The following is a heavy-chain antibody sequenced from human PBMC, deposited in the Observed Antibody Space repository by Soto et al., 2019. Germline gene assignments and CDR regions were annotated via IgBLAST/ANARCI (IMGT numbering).Heavy chain of an antibody. J-gene: IGHJ5*02. CDR2: INAHSGGT. CDR3: ANDLTRQLVYWLGP. D-gene: IGHD6-6*01. V-gene: IGHV1-2*02. Sequence: ASVKVSCKASGFSFTGYYIHWLRQAPGQGLEWMGWINAHSGGTEYAQQFQGRVTFTRDTSIATAYLTLTTLTSDYTALCYCANDLTRQLVYWLGPWGQGTQVTVSS. CDR1: GFSFTGYY.